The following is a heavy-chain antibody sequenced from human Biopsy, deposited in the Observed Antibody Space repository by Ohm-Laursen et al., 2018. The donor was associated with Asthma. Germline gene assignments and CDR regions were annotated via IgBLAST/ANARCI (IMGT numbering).Heavy chain of an antibody. J-gene: IGHJ3*01. CDR1: GYNFISFA. Sequence: AASVKVSCKASGYNFISFAIHWVRQAPGQRLEWMGWVNTGNGDTKYSQKFQGRVTITRDTSASTAYMELRSLRSEDTATYYCVGTYYDFWTGQVKDVFGVWGQGTMVTVSS. CDR2: VNTGNGDT. D-gene: IGHD3-3*01. CDR3: VGTYYDFWTGQVKDVFGV. V-gene: IGHV1-3*04.